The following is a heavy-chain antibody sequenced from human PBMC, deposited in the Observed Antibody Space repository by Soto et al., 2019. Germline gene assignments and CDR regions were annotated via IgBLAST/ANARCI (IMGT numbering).Heavy chain of an antibody. CDR2: IYSGETT. J-gene: IGHJ4*02. Sequence: LRLSCAASGFNVNSDYMNWVRQTPGKGLEWVASIYSGETTYYADSVRGRFTISSDKSKNTLYFQLSSLRIEDTAVYYCTRDGRGLGRLSLFEYWGQGVLVTVSS. CDR1: GFNVNSDY. D-gene: IGHD2-21*02. V-gene: IGHV3-53*01. CDR3: TRDGRGLGRLSLFEY.